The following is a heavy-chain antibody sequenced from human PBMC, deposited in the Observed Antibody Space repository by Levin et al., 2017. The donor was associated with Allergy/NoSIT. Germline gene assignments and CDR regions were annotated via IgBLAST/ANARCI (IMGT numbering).Heavy chain of an antibody. CDR2: ISRSSDSM. CDR1: GFTFSTYR. D-gene: IGHD1-1*01. CDR3: ARDTTAYWTHQYFQMDV. J-gene: IGHJ6*04. Sequence: KAGESLKISCVGSGFTFSTYRMNWVRQAPGKGLEWVSSISRSSDSMHYADSVKGRVAISRDNAKNSLYLQMNGLTAEDTAVYYCARDTTAYWTHQYFQMDVWGKGTTVTVSS. V-gene: IGHV3-21*01.